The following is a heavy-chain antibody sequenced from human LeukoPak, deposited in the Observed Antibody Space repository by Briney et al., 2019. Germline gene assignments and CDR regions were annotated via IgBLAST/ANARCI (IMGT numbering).Heavy chain of an antibody. D-gene: IGHD5-18*01. J-gene: IGHJ4*02. CDR1: GVSISSHS. Sequence: SETLSLTCTVSGVSISSHSWSWLRQPPGKGLEWIGYMFDSENTKDNPSLKSRITLSADTPKNQFSLRLSSVTAADTAVYYCATIKRGSIFGYFDFWGQGILVTVSS. CDR3: ATIKRGSIFGYFDF. CDR2: MFDSENT. V-gene: IGHV4-59*11.